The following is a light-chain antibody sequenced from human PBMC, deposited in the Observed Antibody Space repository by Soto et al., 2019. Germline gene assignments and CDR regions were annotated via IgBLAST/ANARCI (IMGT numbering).Light chain of an antibody. CDR3: QQYGSSPSWT. CDR1: QSVNSNY. J-gene: IGKJ1*01. Sequence: MVMTQSPAILSVSPGESATLSCRAIQSVNSNYLAWYQHRPGQAPRLLIYLTSNRAAGIPDRFSGSGSGTDFTLTISRLEPEDFAVYYCQQYGSSPSWTFGQGTKVDIK. V-gene: IGKV3-20*01. CDR2: LTS.